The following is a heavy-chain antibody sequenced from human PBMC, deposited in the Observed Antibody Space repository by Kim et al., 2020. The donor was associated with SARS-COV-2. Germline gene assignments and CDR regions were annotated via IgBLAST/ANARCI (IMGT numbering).Heavy chain of an antibody. Sequence: NPSLKSRVRISVNNFKNQFSLQRNSVTAADTAVYYCARLRTETGSYFRFDYWGQGTLVTVSS. V-gene: IGHV4-4*02. D-gene: IGHD1-26*01. J-gene: IGHJ4*02. CDR3: ARLRTETGSYFRFDY.